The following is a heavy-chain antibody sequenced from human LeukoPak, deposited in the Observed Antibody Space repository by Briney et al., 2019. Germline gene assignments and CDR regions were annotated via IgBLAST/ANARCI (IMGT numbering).Heavy chain of an antibody. J-gene: IGHJ5*02. V-gene: IGHV4-39*07. CDR3: ARASRPTGAVKFAP. CDR1: AGSINNNNNY. CDR2: IYYSGIT. Sequence: PSETLSLTCTVSAGSINNNNNYWGWIRQPPGKELEWIGIIYYSGITYYNPSLKSRVTISVATSNNQFSLNLISVPAPDTAVFYCARASRPTGAVKFAPWGQRMLVTVSS. D-gene: IGHD3-16*01.